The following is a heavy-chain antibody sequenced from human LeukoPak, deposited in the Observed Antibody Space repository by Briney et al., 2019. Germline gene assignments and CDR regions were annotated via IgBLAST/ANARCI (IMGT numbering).Heavy chain of an antibody. Sequence: PGGSLTLSCAASGFTFSYHWMTWVRQAPGKGLEWVANIKNDGAVKDYVDSVKGRFTISRDNSKNTLYLQMNSLRAEDTAVYYCAKDLPGYSSSWYVDCFDYWGQGTLVTVSS. CDR1: GFTFSYHW. V-gene: IGHV3-7*03. D-gene: IGHD6-13*01. J-gene: IGHJ4*02. CDR3: AKDLPGYSSSWYVDCFDY. CDR2: IKNDGAVK.